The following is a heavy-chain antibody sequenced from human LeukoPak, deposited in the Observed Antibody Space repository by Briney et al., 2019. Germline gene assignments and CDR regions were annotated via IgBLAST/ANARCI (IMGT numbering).Heavy chain of an antibody. J-gene: IGHJ6*02. V-gene: IGHV3-23*01. CDR1: GFTFSSYA. CDR3: AKPRTTLYYYYGMDV. Sequence: PGGSLRLSCAASGFTFSSYAMSWVRQAPGKGLEWVSVISGNGGSTYYADSVKGRFTISRDNSKNTLYLQMNSLRVEDTAVYYCAKPRTTLYYYYGMDVWGQGTTVTVSS. D-gene: IGHD1-1*01. CDR2: ISGNGGST.